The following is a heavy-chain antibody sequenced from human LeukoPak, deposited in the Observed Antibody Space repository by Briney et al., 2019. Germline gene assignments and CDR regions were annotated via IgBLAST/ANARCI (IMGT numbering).Heavy chain of an antibody. CDR3: AKAPSLAVAGTEY. J-gene: IGHJ4*02. CDR1: GFTFRNYW. CDR2: IKQDGSEK. D-gene: IGHD6-19*01. Sequence: PGGSLRLSCTASGFTFRNYWMSWVRQAPGKGLEWVANIKQDGSEKDYVDSVKGRFTISRDNAKNSLYLQMNSLRAEDTAVYYCAKAPSLAVAGTEYWGQGTLVTVSS. V-gene: IGHV3-7*05.